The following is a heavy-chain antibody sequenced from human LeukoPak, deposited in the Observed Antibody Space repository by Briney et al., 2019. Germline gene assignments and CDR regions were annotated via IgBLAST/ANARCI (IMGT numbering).Heavy chain of an antibody. CDR3: AKDWIQFNRVFDCFDS. Sequence: PGGPLRLSCATSGFPFETNAMSWVRQAPGKGLEWVATIGNIETFYADSVTGRFTISRDNSKNTVNLQMNRLRVEDTAIYYCAKDWIQFNRVFDCFDSWGQGTLVTVSS. J-gene: IGHJ4*02. V-gene: IGHV3-23*01. CDR2: IGNIET. CDR1: GFPFETNA. D-gene: IGHD5-18*01.